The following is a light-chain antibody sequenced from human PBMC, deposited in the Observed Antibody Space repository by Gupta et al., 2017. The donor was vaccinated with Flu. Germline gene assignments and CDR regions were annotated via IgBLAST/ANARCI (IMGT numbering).Light chain of an antibody. CDR3: SSYTSGSTLVVA. V-gene: IGLV2-14*01. CDR2: DVS. Sequence: QSALTHPASVSGSPVQSITISCTGTTSDVGGYNSVSWYQQRPGTAPKLMIYDVSNRPSGISNRFSGSKSGNTASLTISGLQAEDEADYYCSSYTSGSTLVVAFGGGTKLTVL. CDR1: TSDVGGYNS. J-gene: IGLJ2*01.